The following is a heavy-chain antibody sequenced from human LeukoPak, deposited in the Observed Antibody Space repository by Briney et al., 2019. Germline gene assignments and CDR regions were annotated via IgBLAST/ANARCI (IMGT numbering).Heavy chain of an antibody. CDR3: TRGFDP. CDR1: GFTFSGSA. CDR2: IRSKANGYAT. Sequence: PGGSLRLSCAASGFTFSGSAMHWVRQASGKGLEWVGRIRSKANGYATAYAASVKGRFTTSRDDSKNTAYLQMNSLKTEDTAVYYCTRGFDPWGQGTLVTVSS. V-gene: IGHV3-73*01. J-gene: IGHJ5*02.